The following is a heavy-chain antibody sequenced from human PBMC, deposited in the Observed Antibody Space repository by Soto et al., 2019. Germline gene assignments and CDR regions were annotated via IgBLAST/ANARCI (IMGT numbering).Heavy chain of an antibody. V-gene: IGHV3-23*01. J-gene: IGHJ6*02. D-gene: IGHD3-3*01. CDR1: EFTFSSYS. CDR3: AGGHFGVTMDV. Sequence: EVQLLESGGGLVQPGGSLRLSCAASEFTFSSYSMIWVRQAPGKGLGWVSGVNGGGDITYYAESVKGRFTISRDNSKNTLYLQMNCLGAEDTAVFYCAGGHFGVTMDVWGQGTTVTVSS. CDR2: VNGGGDIT.